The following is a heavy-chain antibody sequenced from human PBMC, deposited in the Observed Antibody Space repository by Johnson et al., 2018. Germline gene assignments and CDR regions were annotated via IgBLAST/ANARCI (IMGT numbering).Heavy chain of an antibody. D-gene: IGHD4-17*01. CDR2: ISYDGSNK. Sequence: QVQLVQSGGGVVQPGRSLRLSCAASGFTFSSYGMHWVRQAPGKGLEWVAVISYDGSNKYYADAVKGRFTISRDNSKNTLYLQMNSLRAEDTAVYYCAKDRDYGDYAYYYGMDVWGQGTTVTVSS. J-gene: IGHJ6*02. V-gene: IGHV3-30*18. CDR3: AKDRDYGDYAYYYGMDV. CDR1: GFTFSSYG.